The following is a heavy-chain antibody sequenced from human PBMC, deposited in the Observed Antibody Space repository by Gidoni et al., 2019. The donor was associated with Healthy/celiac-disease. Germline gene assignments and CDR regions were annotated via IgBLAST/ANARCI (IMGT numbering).Heavy chain of an antibody. J-gene: IGHJ3*02. Sequence: QVQLVQSGAEVTKPGASVKVSCKASGYTFTSYDINWVRQATGQGLEWMGWMNPNSGNTGYAQKFQGRVTMTRNTSISTAYMELSSLRSEDTAVYYCARGAAAAATDAFDIWGQGTMVTVSS. V-gene: IGHV1-8*01. CDR1: GYTFTSYD. CDR2: MNPNSGNT. D-gene: IGHD6-13*01. CDR3: ARGAAAAATDAFDI.